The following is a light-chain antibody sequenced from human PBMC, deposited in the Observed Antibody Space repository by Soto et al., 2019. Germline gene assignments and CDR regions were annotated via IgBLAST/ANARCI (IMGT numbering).Light chain of an antibody. CDR1: QTIARY. J-gene: IGKJ3*01. CDR3: QQSYTAPFT. V-gene: IGKV1-39*01. CDR2: VTS. Sequence: DIQMTQSPSSLSASVGDRVTITCRASQTIARYLNWYQQKPGKAPCLLIYVTSSLQSGVPSRFSGSGSGTDFTLTITSLQPEDFATYYCQQSYTAPFTFGPGTKVDIK.